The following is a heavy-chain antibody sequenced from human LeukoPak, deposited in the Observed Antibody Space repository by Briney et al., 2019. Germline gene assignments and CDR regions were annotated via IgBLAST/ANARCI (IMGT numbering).Heavy chain of an antibody. V-gene: IGHV5-51*01. CDR3: ARLTSGSYYFDY. CDR2: IFPGDSDT. Sequence: GESLTISCKGSGYSFTSYWIGWVRQMPGKDLGWMGIIFPGDSDTRYSPSFQGQVTISADKSISTAYLQWSSLKASDTAIYYCARLTSGSYYFDYWGQGTLVTVCS. CDR1: GYSFTSYW. J-gene: IGHJ4*02. D-gene: IGHD1-26*01.